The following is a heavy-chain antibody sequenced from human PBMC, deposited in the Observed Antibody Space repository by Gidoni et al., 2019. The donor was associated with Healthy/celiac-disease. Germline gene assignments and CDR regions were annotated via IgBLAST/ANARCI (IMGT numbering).Heavy chain of an antibody. CDR2: IYSGGST. D-gene: IGHD3-9*01. V-gene: IGHV3-66*02. CDR3: ARERASLRYFDY. J-gene: IGHJ4*02. CDR1: GFTVSSNY. Sequence: EVQLVESGGGLVQPGGSLRLSCAASGFTVSSNYMSWVRQAPGKGLEWVSVIYSGGSTYYADSVKGRFTISRDNSKNTLYLQMNSLRAEDTAVYYCARERASLRYFDYWGQGTLVTVSS.